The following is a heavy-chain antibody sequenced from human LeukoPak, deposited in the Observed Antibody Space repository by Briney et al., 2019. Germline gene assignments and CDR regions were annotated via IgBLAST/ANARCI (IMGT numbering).Heavy chain of an antibody. D-gene: IGHD3-22*01. CDR2: ISAYNGNT. CDR3: ARDYYDSSGYAFLVPFDY. CDR1: GYTFTSHG. V-gene: IGHV1-18*01. J-gene: IGHJ4*02. Sequence: ASVKVSCKASGYTFTSHGISWVRQAPGQGLEWMGWISAYNGNTNYAQKLQGRVTMTTDTSTSTAYMELRSLRSDDTAVYYCARDYYDSSGYAFLVPFDYWGQGTLVTVSS.